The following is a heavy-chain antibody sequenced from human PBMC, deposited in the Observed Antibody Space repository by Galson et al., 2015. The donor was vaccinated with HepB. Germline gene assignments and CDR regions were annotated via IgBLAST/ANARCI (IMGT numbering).Heavy chain of an antibody. Sequence: SLRLSCAASGFTFSSYAMHWVRQAPGKGLEWVAVISYDGSNKYYADSVKGRFTISRDNSKNTLYLQMNSLRAEDTAVYYCARESGYSNYAFDYWGQGTLVTVSS. CDR2: ISYDGSNK. D-gene: IGHD4-11*01. V-gene: IGHV3-30*04. CDR1: GFTFSSYA. CDR3: ARESGYSNYAFDY. J-gene: IGHJ4*02.